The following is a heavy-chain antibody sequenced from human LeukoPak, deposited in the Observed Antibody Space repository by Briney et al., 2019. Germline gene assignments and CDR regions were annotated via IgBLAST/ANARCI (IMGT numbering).Heavy chain of an antibody. J-gene: IGHJ4*02. CDR1: GGSISSGDYS. V-gene: IGHV4-30-4*07. Sequence: PSETLSLTCAVSGGSISSGDYSWSWIRQPPGEGLEWIGFIYNSGNTYYNPSLKSRVTLSVDTSKNQFSLNLSSVTAADTAVYYCARTAYDSSDFYRFDYWGQGTLVTVSS. CDR3: ARTAYDSSDFYRFDY. D-gene: IGHD3-22*01. CDR2: IYNSGNT.